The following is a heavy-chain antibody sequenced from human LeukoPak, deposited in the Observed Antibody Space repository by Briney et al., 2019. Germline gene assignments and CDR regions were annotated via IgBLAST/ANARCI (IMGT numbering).Heavy chain of an antibody. J-gene: IGHJ6*03. CDR1: GFTFGDYA. V-gene: IGHV3-23*01. CDR3: ARGLTDYYGSGSYYNGYYYMDV. Sequence: GGSLRLSCTASGFTFGDYAMSWVRQAPGKGLEWVSSIFPSGGEIHYADSVRGRFTISRDNSKSTLSLQMNSLRAEDTAVYYCARGLTDYYGSGSYYNGYYYMDVWGKGTTVTISS. D-gene: IGHD3-10*01. CDR2: IFPSGGEI.